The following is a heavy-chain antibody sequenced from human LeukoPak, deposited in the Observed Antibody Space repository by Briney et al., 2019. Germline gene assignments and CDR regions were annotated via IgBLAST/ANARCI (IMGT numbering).Heavy chain of an antibody. Sequence: ASVTVSCTASGYTFTGYYMHWVRQAPGQGLEWMGWINPNSGGTNYAQKFQCRVTMTRDTSVSTAYMELSSLRSEDTAVYYGARDPERFGGRTGSFDLWGQGTMVTVSS. CDR3: ARDPERFGGRTGSFDL. CDR2: INPNSGGT. J-gene: IGHJ3*01. D-gene: IGHD3-10*01. V-gene: IGHV1-2*02. CDR1: GYTFTGYY.